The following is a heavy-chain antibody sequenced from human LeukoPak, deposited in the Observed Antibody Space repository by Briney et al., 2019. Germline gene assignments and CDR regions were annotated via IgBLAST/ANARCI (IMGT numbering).Heavy chain of an antibody. Sequence: GTSLRLSCVASGFTFADHAMHWVRRAPGQGLEWVTGINWDNDGIVYAASVRGRFTVSRDNAKNTLYLQMNRLRPEDTAFYYCARDDYNTLGYNFHYWGQGTLVTVSS. CDR2: INWDNDGI. D-gene: IGHD1-1*01. J-gene: IGHJ4*02. V-gene: IGHV3-9*01. CDR1: GFTFADHA. CDR3: ARDDYNTLGYNFHY.